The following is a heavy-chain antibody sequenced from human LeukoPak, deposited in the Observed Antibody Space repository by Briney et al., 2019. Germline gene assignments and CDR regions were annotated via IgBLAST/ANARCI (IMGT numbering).Heavy chain of an antibody. J-gene: IGHJ5*02. CDR3: ARISGDWCDP. CDR2: INPSGGST. V-gene: IGHV1-46*01. Sequence: ASVKVSCEASGYTFTSYYIYWVRQAPGQGLEWMGIINPSGGSTSHAQKFQGRVTMTRDTSTSTVYMELSSLRSEDTAVYYCARISGDWCDPCGEGTLVTVSS. CDR1: GYTFTSYY.